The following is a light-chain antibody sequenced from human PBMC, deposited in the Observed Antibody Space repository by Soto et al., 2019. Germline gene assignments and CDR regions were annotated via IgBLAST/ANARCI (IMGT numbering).Light chain of an antibody. J-gene: IGKJ5*01. V-gene: IGKV3-11*01. CDR2: DAS. CDR3: QQRSNWPPIT. Sequence: ESVVTQSTATLSLSPGERATLSCRASQDVSRYLAWYQQKPGQSPRLLIYDASNRATGVPARFSGSGSGTDFTLTISSLEPEDFAVYYCQQRSNWPPITFGQGTRLEIK. CDR1: QDVSRY.